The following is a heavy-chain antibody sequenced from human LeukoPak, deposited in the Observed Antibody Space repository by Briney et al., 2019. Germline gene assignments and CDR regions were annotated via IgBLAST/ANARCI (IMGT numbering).Heavy chain of an antibody. D-gene: IGHD1-26*01. J-gene: IGHJ4*02. CDR3: ARDRRIVGAFDY. CDR1: GFTFSSYW. CDR2: INTDGSST. Sequence: GGSLRLSCAASGFTFSSYWMHWVRQAPGKGLVWVSRINTDGSSTSYADSVKGRFTISRDNAKNSLYLQMNSLRAEDTAVYYCARDRRIVGAFDYWGRGTLVTVSS. V-gene: IGHV3-74*01.